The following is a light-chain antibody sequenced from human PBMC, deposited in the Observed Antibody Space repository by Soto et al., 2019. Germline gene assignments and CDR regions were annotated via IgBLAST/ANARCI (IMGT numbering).Light chain of an antibody. CDR1: QSVSGTS. CDR3: QQYGGSPRT. V-gene: IGKV3-20*01. J-gene: IGKJ1*01. Sequence: EIVLTQFPDTLSLSPGERATLSCRASQSVSGTSLAWYHHKRGQAPRLLIHGASSRATGIPDRFSGSGSGTDFTLTISRLEPEDFAVYYCQQYGGSPRTFGQGTKVEV. CDR2: GAS.